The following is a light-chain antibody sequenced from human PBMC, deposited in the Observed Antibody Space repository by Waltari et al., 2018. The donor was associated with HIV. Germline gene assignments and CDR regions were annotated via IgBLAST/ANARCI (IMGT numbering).Light chain of an antibody. J-gene: IGLJ1*01. CDR3: CSCPRSGIRYV. V-gene: IGLV2-23*02. CDR1: SSNVGSDDL. CDR2: AVT. Sequence: QSSLTPPASVSGSPGKSITISCTGTSSNVGSDDLVSWYQQHPGEAPKLIIYAVTKRPSGVSTSLLGSKSGNTPSLIISGLQAEDDANYYCCSCPRSGIRYVVGTGTKVTVL.